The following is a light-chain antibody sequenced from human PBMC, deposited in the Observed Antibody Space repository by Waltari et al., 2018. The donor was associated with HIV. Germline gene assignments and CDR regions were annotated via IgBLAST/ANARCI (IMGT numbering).Light chain of an antibody. CDR2: DVS. CDR3: CSYAGSYTSGV. CDR1: SSDVGGYTY. V-gene: IGLV2-11*01. J-gene: IGLJ1*01. Sequence: QSALTQPRSVSGSPGQSVTISCTGTSSDVGGYTYVSWYQQHPGKAPKLMIYDVSKRPSGVPDRFSGSKSGNTASLTISGLQAEDEADYYCCSYAGSYTSGVFGTGTKVTVL.